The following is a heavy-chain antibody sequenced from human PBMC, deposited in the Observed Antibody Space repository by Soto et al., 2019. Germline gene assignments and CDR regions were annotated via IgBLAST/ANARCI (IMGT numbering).Heavy chain of an antibody. D-gene: IGHD3-10*01. J-gene: IGHJ4*02. CDR3: ATFGTGEADY. V-gene: IGHV5-51*01. CDR2: IYPGDSDT. CDR1: GYIFSTYW. Sequence: GESLKISCRTSGYIFSTYWIGRVRQTPEKGLEGMWLIYPGDSDTRNNLSVQRQVTISSNNSITTAYLHWRSLKASDTGMYYCATFGTGEADYWGQGTPVTVSS.